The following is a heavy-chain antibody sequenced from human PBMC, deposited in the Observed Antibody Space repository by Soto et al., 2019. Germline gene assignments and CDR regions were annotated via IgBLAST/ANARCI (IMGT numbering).Heavy chain of an antibody. J-gene: IGHJ4*02. CDR3: VSVFRNYFDY. V-gene: IGHV1-69*06. D-gene: IGHD2-21*01. CDR1: GGTFSSYA. CDR2: LIPIFGTA. Sequence: QVQLVQSGAEVKKPGSSVKVSCKASGGTFSSYAISWVRQAPGQGPEWMVGLIPIFGTANYAQKFQGRVTITADKSTSTAYMELSSLRSEDTAVYYCVSVFRNYFDYWGQGTLVTVSS.